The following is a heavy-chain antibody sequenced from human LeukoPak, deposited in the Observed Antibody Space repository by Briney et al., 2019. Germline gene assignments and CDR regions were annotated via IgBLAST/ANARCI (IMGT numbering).Heavy chain of an antibody. CDR3: ANSWVKCFCREPDNDDCYTGVDSLDV. Sequence: GWGVRLSCAACGFIFSSYGLHWLGPAAGKGVAGVAGISGGSGVTLFPDSVKDRFTSSRGSSKNLVYLQMSSLTADDTAVYFCANSWVKCFCREPDNDDCYTGVDSLDVWGQGTMVTVSS. J-gene: IGHJ3*01. D-gene: IGHD1-1*01. CDR2: ISGGSGVT. CDR1: GFIFSSYG. V-gene: IGHV3-NL1*01.